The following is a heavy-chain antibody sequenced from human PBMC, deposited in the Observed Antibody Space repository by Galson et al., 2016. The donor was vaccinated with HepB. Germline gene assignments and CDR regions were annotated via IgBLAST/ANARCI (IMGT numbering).Heavy chain of an antibody. CDR2: IAVGNGNT. D-gene: IGHD2-15*01. V-gene: IGHV1-3*01. CDR1: GYPFTRFV. Sequence: SVKVSCKASGYPFTRFVIHWLRQAPGQRLEWMGWIAVGNGNTRYSQKFQGRVTITRDTSASAVYLELSSLRSEDSSLYYCARDYEHCTGGSCPGYWGQGTLVTVTS. J-gene: IGHJ4*02. CDR3: ARDYEHCTGGSCPGY.